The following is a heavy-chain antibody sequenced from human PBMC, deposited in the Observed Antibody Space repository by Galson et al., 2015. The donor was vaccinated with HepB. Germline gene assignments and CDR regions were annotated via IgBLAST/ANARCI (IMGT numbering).Heavy chain of an antibody. CDR2: ISGSGGST. V-gene: IGHV3-23*01. D-gene: IGHD4-17*01. CDR1: GFTFRSYA. CDR3: ATATVTTGRTFDI. Sequence: SLRLSCAASGFTFRSYAMSWVRQAPGKGLEWVSGISGSGGSTYYADSVKGRFTISRDNSKKTLYLQMNSLRAEDTAVYYCATATVTTGRTFDIWGQGTMVTVSS. J-gene: IGHJ3*02.